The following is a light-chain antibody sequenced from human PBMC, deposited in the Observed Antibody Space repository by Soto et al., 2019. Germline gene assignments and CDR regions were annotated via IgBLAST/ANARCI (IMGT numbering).Light chain of an antibody. CDR1: QSISSY. V-gene: IGKV1-39*01. CDR2: AAS. Sequence: DIQMTQSPSTLSGSVGDRVTITCRASQSISSYLNWYQQKPGKAPKLLIYAASSLQSGVPSRFSGSGSGTDFTLTISSLQPEDFATYYCQQSYSTPPTFAHGTKVDIK. J-gene: IGKJ1*01. CDR3: QQSYSTPPT.